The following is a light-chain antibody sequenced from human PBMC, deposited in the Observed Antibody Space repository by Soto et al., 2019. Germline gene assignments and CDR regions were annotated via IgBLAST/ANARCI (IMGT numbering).Light chain of an antibody. J-gene: IGLJ2*01. Sequence: QLVLTQPPSASASLGASVKLTCTLSSGHSSYAIAWHQKQPEKGPRYVMDLNNEGSHSKGDGIPDRFSGSSSGAERYLIISGLQSEDEADYYRQTLGTGFQVLGGGTKGTVL. V-gene: IGLV4-69*01. CDR2: LNNEGSH. CDR1: SGHSSYA. CDR3: QTLGTGFQV.